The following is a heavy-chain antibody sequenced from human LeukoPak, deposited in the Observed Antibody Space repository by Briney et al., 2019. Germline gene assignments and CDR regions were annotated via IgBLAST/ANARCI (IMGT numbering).Heavy chain of an antibody. CDR1: GGSFSGYY. J-gene: IGHJ6*03. CDR2: IDHSGST. V-gene: IGHV4-34*01. Sequence: SETLSLTCAVYGGSFSGYYWSWIRQPPGKGLEWIGEIDHSGSTNYNPSLKSRVTISVDTSKNQFSLKLSSVTAADTAVYYCARVDIVVVPAAIDYYYYYMDVWGKGTTVTVSS. D-gene: IGHD2-2*03. CDR3: ARVDIVVVPAAIDYYYYYMDV.